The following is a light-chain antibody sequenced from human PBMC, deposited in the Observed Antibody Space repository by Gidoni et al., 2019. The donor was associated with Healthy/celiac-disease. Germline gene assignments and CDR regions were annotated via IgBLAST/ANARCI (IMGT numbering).Light chain of an antibody. V-gene: IGKV1-39*01. CDR1: QSISSY. Sequence: DTQMTLFPSSLSASVGDRVTITCRESQSISSYLNWYQQKPGKAPKLLIYAASSLQSGVPSRFSGSGSGTDFTLTISSLQPEDFATYYCQQSYSTPYTFGQGTKLEIK. CDR2: AAS. J-gene: IGKJ2*01. CDR3: QQSYSTPYT.